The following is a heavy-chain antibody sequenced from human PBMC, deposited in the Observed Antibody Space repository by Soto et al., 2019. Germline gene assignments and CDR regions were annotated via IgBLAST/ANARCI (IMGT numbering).Heavy chain of an antibody. D-gene: IGHD4-17*01. V-gene: IGHV1-69*08. CDR2: IIPILGIA. Sequence: QVQLVQSGAEVKKPGSSVKVSCKASGGTFSSYTISWVRQAPGQGLEWMGRIIPILGIANYAQKFQGRVTITADKSTSTAYMELSSLRSEDTAVYYCAREYGDYVGAFDIRGQGTMVTVSS. CDR3: AREYGDYVGAFDI. J-gene: IGHJ3*02. CDR1: GGTFSSYT.